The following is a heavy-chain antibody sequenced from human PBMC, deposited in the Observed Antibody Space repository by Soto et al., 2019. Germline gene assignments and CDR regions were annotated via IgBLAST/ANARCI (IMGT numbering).Heavy chain of an antibody. V-gene: IGHV3-30*03. CDR2: ISYDGSNK. CDR3: ATSDSSGHGSWFDP. J-gene: IGHJ5*02. CDR1: GFTFSSYG. Sequence: QVQLVESGGGVVQPGRSLRLSCAASGFTFSSYGMQWVRQAPGKGLEWVAVISYDGSNKYYADSLKGRFTISRDNSKNTLNLQMNSLRAEDTAVYYCATSDSSGHGSWFDPWGQGTLVTVSS. D-gene: IGHD3-22*01.